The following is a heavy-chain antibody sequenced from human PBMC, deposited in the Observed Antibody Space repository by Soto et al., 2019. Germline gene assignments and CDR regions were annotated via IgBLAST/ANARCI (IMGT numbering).Heavy chain of an antibody. V-gene: IGHV1-69*13. CDR3: ARDAPYYYDSSGYYAGYGY. D-gene: IGHD3-22*01. CDR1: GGTFSSYA. J-gene: IGHJ4*02. Sequence: ASVKVSCKASGGTFSSYAISWVRQAPGQGLEWMGGIIPIFGTANYAQKFQGRVTITADESTSTAYMELSSLRSEDTAVYYCARDAPYYYDSSGYYAGYGYWGQGTLVTVSS. CDR2: IIPIFGTA.